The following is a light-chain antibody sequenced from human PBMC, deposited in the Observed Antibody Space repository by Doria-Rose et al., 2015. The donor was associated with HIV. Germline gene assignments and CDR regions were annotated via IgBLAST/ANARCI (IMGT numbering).Light chain of an antibody. CDR3: HQYGTSWT. J-gene: IGKJ1*01. CDR2: DGS. V-gene: IGKV3-20*01. CDR1: QSFSSTY. Sequence: TQSPGTLSLSPGERATLSCRASQSFSSTYSAWYQQKPCQAPSLLIYDGSTSATGIPDRFSASGSGTDFTLTINRLEPEDFALYYCHQYGTSWTFGQGTKVEI.